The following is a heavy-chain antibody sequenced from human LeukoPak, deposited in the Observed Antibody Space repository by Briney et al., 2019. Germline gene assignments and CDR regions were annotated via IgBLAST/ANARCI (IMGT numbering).Heavy chain of an antibody. CDR3: ASEEKYALGY. Sequence: SGTLSLTCAVSGGSISSGGYSWSWIRQPPGKGLEWIGYIYYSGSTYYNPSLKSRVTISVDTSKNQFSLKLSSVTAADTAVYYCASEEKYALGYWGQGTLVTVSS. J-gene: IGHJ4*02. D-gene: IGHD2-8*01. V-gene: IGHV4-30-4*07. CDR2: IYYSGST. CDR1: GGSISSGGYS.